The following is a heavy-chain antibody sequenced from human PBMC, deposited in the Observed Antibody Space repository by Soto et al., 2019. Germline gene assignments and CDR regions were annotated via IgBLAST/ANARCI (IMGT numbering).Heavy chain of an antibody. D-gene: IGHD1-1*01. CDR3: AKRSGRNVDFDY. J-gene: IGHJ4*02. Sequence: ASVKVSCKASGYTFSSYGISWVRQAPGQGLERMGWISAYNGNTNYAQKLQGRVTMTTDTSTSTASMELRSLRSDDTAVYYCAKRSGRNVDFDYWGQGTLVTVAS. CDR2: ISAYNGNT. V-gene: IGHV1-18*01. CDR1: GYTFSSYG.